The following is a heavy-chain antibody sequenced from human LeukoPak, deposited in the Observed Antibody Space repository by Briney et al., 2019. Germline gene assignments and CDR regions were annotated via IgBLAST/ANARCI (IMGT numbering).Heavy chain of an antibody. CDR2: INPNSGGT. J-gene: IGHJ4*02. CDR1: GYPFTGYD. D-gene: IGHD3-22*01. V-gene: IGHV1-2*02. Sequence: ASVKVSCKAAGYPFTGYDMHLVRQAPGHRLEWMGWINPNSGGTNYAQKFKGRVIMTRDTSIRTAYMELSRLRSDDTAVYYCARRGNYDSSGYDYWGQGTLVTVSS. CDR3: ARRGNYDSSGYDY.